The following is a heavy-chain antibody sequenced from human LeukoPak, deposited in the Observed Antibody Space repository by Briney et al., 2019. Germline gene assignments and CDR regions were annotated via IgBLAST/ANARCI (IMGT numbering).Heavy chain of an antibody. D-gene: IGHD4-17*01. CDR1: GGSISSGGYY. Sequence: SETLSLTCTVSGGSISSGGYYWSWIRQHPGKGLEWIGYIYYSGSTYYNPSLKSRVTISVGTSKNQFSLRLSSVTAADTAVYYCARAYGETIDYWGQGTLVTVSS. CDR3: ARAYGETIDY. J-gene: IGHJ4*02. V-gene: IGHV4-31*03. CDR2: IYYSGST.